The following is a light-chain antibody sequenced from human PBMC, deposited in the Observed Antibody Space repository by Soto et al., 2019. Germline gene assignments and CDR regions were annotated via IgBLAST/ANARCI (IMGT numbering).Light chain of an antibody. V-gene: IGKV3-20*01. CDR1: QSVSSSY. CDR2: GAS. CDR3: QQYGGSHWT. Sequence: EVVLTQSPGVLSLSPGEIVTLSCRASQSVSSSYLAWYQQKPGQAPRLLIYGASSRAIDIPRRFSGSESGTDFNLTIGGLEPDDVAVYFCQQYGGSHWTFGQGTKVEIK. J-gene: IGKJ1*01.